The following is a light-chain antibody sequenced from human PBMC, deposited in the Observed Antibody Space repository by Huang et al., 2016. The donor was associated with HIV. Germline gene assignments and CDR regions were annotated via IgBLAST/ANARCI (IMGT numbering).Light chain of an antibody. Sequence: DTVMTQTPATLSVSPGARATLSCRASQSVGSKLAWFQQKPGQAPRLLIHGASTRATGIPARFRGSGSGKEFTLTISSLQSEDFAVYYCQQYNNWPYTFGQGTKLEIK. CDR2: GAS. CDR1: QSVGSK. V-gene: IGKV3-15*01. J-gene: IGKJ2*01. CDR3: QQYNNWPYT.